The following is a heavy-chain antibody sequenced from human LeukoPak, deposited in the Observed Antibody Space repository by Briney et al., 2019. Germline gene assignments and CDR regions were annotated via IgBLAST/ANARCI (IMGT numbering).Heavy chain of an antibody. D-gene: IGHD6-13*01. J-gene: IGHJ4*02. CDR1: GGSISSGGYY. CDR2: IYYSGST. V-gene: IGHV4-31*03. Sequence: TLSLTCTVSGGSISSGGYYWSWIRQHPGKGLEWIGYIYYSGSTYYNPSLKSRVTISVDTSKNQFSLKLSSVTAADTAVYYCARVDSSSWFDYWGQGTLVTVSS. CDR3: ARVDSSSWFDY.